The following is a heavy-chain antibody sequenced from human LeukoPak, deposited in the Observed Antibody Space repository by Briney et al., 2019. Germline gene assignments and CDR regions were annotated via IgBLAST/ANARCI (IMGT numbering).Heavy chain of an antibody. Sequence: GGSLRLSCAASGFAVSNNYMSWVRQAPGKGLEWVSVIYSDGSPYYADSVKGRFTISRDNSKNTLYLQMNSLRAEDTAVYYCARDGGSGNPRFDSWGQGTLVTVSS. J-gene: IGHJ4*02. V-gene: IGHV3-53*01. CDR2: IYSDGSP. D-gene: IGHD3-10*01. CDR3: ARDGGSGNPRFDS. CDR1: GFAVSNNY.